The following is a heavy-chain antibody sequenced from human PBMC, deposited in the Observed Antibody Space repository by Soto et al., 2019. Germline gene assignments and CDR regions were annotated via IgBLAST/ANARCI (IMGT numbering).Heavy chain of an antibody. CDR3: ARGYYYDSLRLDS. V-gene: IGHV4-34*01. D-gene: IGHD3-22*01. CDR2: INQSGST. Sequence: SETLSLTCGVYGGSFSTYYWSWIRQPQGKGLEWIGEINQSGSTNYNPSLKSRVTMSLDTSKKQFSLKMSSVTAADAAVYYCARGYYYDSLRLDSWGQGTLVTVSS. CDR1: GGSFSTYY. J-gene: IGHJ4*02.